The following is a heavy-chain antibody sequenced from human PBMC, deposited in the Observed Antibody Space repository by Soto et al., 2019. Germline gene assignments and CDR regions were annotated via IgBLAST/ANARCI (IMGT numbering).Heavy chain of an antibody. CDR2: IYYSGST. D-gene: IGHD3-3*01. J-gene: IGHJ6*02. CDR1: GGSISSGGYY. Sequence: SETLSLTCTVSGGSISSGGYYWSWIRQHPGKGLEWIGYIYYSGSTYYNQSLKSRVTISVDTSKNQFSLKLSSVTAADTAVYYCARAPDFWSGYYTGVHYYGMDVWGQGTTVTVSS. CDR3: ARAPDFWSGYYTGVHYYGMDV. V-gene: IGHV4-31*03.